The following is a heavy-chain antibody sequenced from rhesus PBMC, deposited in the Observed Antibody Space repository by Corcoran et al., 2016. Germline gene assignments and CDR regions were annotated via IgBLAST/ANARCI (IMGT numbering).Heavy chain of an antibody. CDR3: ARGSNSNHPYFEF. Sequence: QVQLQESGPGLVKPLETLSLNCAVSGGSISNNYWSWIRQPPGKGLEWIGYIYGSGSTTTNTPTHKRGVPVPVDTAKNQFSRTRSSVTAADTAVYYCARGSNSNHPYFEFWGQGALVTVSS. J-gene: IGHJ1*01. D-gene: IGHD4-23*01. V-gene: IGHV4S11*01. CDR1: GGSISNNY. CDR2: IYGSGSTT.